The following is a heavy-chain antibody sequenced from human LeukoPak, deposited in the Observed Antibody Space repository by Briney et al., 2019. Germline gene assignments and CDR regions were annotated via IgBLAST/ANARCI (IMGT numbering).Heavy chain of an antibody. Sequence: SETLSLTCTVSGGSISSSSYYWGWIRQPPGKGLEWIGSIYYSGSTYYNPSLKSRVTISVDTSKNQFSLKLSSVTAADTAVYYCTSIYCSSTSCHLLDYWGQGTLVTVSS. J-gene: IGHJ4*02. CDR2: IYYSGST. CDR3: TSIYCSSTSCHLLDY. D-gene: IGHD2-2*01. CDR1: GGSISSSSYY. V-gene: IGHV4-39*07.